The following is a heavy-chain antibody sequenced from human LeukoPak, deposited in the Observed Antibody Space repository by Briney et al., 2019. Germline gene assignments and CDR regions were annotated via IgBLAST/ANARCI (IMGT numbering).Heavy chain of an antibody. CDR2: IYPGDSDT. Sequence: GESLKISCQGSGYRFTSYWIGWVRQMPGKGLEWMGLIYPGDSDTRYSPSFQGQVTISADKSISTAYLQWSSLKASDTAMYYCARKILYSSGWFFDYWGQGTLVTVSS. V-gene: IGHV5-51*01. J-gene: IGHJ4*02. D-gene: IGHD6-19*01. CDR1: GYRFTSYW. CDR3: ARKILYSSGWFFDY.